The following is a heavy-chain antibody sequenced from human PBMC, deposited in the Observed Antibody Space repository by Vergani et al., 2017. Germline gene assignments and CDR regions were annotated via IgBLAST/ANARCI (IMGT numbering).Heavy chain of an antibody. Sequence: EVQLLESGGGLVQPGGSLRLSCEVSGFTFSSYAMSWVRQAPGKGLEWVSGLDGSGSNTYYADSVRGRFTISRDNSKNTLYLQMNSLRVEDTAVYYCARVSDGSGEWDYWGQGTLVTVSS. CDR2: LDGSGSNT. V-gene: IGHV3-23*01. CDR3: ARVSDGSGEWDY. CDR1: GFTFSSYA. D-gene: IGHD3-10*01. J-gene: IGHJ4*02.